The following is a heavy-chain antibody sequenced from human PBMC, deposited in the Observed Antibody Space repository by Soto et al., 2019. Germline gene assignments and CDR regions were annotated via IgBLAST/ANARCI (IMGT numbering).Heavy chain of an antibody. D-gene: IGHD2-2*01. V-gene: IGHV3-73*01. Sequence: PGGSLRLSSAAAELTFGGSAMHWVRQASGKGLEWVGRIRSKANSYATEYAASVKGRFTFSRDDSKNTAYLQMNSLKTEDTAVYYCTRHADLGYCSSTSCYDFDYWGQGTLVTVSS. CDR2: IRSKANSYAT. J-gene: IGHJ4*02. CDR3: TRHADLGYCSSTSCYDFDY. CDR1: ELTFGGSA.